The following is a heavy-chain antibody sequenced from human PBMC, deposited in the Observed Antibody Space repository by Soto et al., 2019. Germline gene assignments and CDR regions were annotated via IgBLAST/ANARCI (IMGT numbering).Heavy chain of an antibody. CDR1: GFTFSSYW. CDR3: ARDMGPVDYYGSGSYSWGYFDY. CDR2: IKQDGSEK. V-gene: IGHV3-7*01. Sequence: GGSLRLSCAASGFTFSSYWMSWVRQAPGKGLEWVANIKQDGSEKYYVDSVKGRFTISRDNAKNSLYLQMNSLRAEDTAVYYCARDMGPVDYYGSGSYSWGYFDYWGQGTLVTVSS. D-gene: IGHD3-10*01. J-gene: IGHJ4*02.